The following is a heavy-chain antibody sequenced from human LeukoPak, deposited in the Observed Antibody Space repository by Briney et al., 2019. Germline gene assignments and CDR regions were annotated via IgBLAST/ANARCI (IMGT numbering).Heavy chain of an antibody. V-gene: IGHV4-39*02. CDR3: ARLGAGPTYYDFWSGYSSFYFDY. J-gene: IGHJ4*02. CDR2: ISSSGNT. D-gene: IGHD3-3*01. Sequence: ASETLSLTCIVSGGSTSGGNYYWGWIRRPPGKGLEWIGGISSSGNTYYNPSLKSRITISIDTSKNHFSLKLSSVTAADTAVYYCARLGAGPTYYDFWSGYSSFYFDYWGQGTLVTVSS. CDR1: GGSTSGGNYY.